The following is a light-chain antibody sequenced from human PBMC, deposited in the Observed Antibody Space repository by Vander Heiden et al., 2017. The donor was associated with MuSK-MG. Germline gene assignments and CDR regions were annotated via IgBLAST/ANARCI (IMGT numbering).Light chain of an antibody. CDR3: QSYDSSLSGV. CDR1: SSNIRAPYD. CDR2: GNS. J-gene: IGLJ2*01. Sequence: QSLLTHPPSVSGAPGHSVTISCPGRSSNIRAPYDVHWYQQLPGTAPQLPIYGNSNRPSGVPYRFSGSKSGTSVSLAITGLKAEDDADYYCQSYDSSLSGVFGGGTKLTVL. V-gene: IGLV1-40*01.